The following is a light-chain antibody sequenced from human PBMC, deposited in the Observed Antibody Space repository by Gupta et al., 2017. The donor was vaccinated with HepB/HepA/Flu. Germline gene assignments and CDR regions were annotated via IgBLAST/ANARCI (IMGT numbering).Light chain of an antibody. Sequence: QSVLTQPPSVSGAPGQRVTISCTGSSSNIGAGYDVHWYQQLPGTAPKLLIYGNSNRPSGVPDRCAGSKSGTSASLAITGLQAEDEADDYCQSYDSSLSGRGVVFGGGTKLTVL. CDR3: QSYDSSLSGRGVV. CDR1: SSNIGAGYD. CDR2: GNS. J-gene: IGLJ2*01. V-gene: IGLV1-40*01.